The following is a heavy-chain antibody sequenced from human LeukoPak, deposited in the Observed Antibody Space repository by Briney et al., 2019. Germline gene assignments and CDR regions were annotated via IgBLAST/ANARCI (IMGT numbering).Heavy chain of an antibody. CDR2: IWDDGSNK. V-gene: IGHV3-33*01. D-gene: IGHD2-2*02. CDR3: ASPLLGYCRSRSCYTGEC. Sequence: PGGSLRLSCAASGFTFSTYGMHWVRQAPGKGLEWVAAIWDDGSNKYYADSVKGRFTISRGNSKNTQYLQMNSLRAEDTAVYYCASPLLGYCRSRSCYTGECWARGTRFTV. J-gene: IGHJ4*02. CDR1: GFTFSTYG.